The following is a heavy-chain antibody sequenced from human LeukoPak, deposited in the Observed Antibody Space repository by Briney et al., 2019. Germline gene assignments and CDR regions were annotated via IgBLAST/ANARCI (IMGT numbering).Heavy chain of an antibody. CDR2: IYSSGST. CDR3: ARAAYGSGSSAYYFDS. CDR1: GFTVSSNY. D-gene: IGHD3-10*01. V-gene: IGHV3-53*01. J-gene: IGHJ4*02. Sequence: GGSLSLSCTASGFTVSSNYMSWVRQAPGKGLEWVSVIYSSGSTYYDASVKSRFTISRDNSKNTLYLQMNTLRAADTAVYYCARAAYGSGSSAYYFDSWGQGTLVTVSS.